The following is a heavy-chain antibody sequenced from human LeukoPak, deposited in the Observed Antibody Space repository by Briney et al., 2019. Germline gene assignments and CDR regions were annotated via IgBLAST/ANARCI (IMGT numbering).Heavy chain of an antibody. D-gene: IGHD6-19*01. V-gene: IGHV5-51*01. CDR1: GYSFTSHW. CDR3: ARHPSYTSGWPLDY. Sequence: GESLKISCKGSGYSFTSHWIGWVRQMPGKGLEWMGIIYLGDSETRYGPPFQGQVTISADKSISTAYLQWSSLKASDTAMYYCARHPSYTSGWPLDYWGQGTLVTVSS. CDR2: IYLGDSET. J-gene: IGHJ4*02.